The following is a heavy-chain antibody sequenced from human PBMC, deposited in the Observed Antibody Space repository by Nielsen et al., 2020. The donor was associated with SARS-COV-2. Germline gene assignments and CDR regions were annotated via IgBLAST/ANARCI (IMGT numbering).Heavy chain of an antibody. D-gene: IGHD3/OR15-3a*01. J-gene: IGHJ6*02. CDR2: INPNSGGT. CDR3: ARARATIFGLVMSYGMDV. Sequence: ASVKVSCKASGYTFTDYYIHWVRQAPGQGLEWMGRINPNSGGTDYAQKFQGRVTMTWATSISTAYIELSRLRSDDTAVYYCARARATIFGLVMSYGMDVWGQGTTVAVSS. CDR1: GYTFTDYY. V-gene: IGHV1-2*06.